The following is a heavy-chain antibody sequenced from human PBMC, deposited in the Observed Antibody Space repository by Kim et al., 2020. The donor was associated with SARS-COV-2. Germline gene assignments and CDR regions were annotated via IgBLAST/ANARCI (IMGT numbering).Heavy chain of an antibody. V-gene: IGHV3-11*05. D-gene: IGHD3-3*01. CDR3: ARDLKDFWSGYYYYYYYGMDV. CDR2: ISSSSSYT. J-gene: IGHJ6*02. Sequence: GGSLRLSCAASGFTFSDYYMSWIRQAPGKGLEWVSYISSSSSYTNYADSVKGRFTISRDNAKNSLYLQMNSLRAEDTAVYYCARDLKDFWSGYYYYYYYGMDVWGRGTTVTVSS. CDR1: GFTFSDYY.